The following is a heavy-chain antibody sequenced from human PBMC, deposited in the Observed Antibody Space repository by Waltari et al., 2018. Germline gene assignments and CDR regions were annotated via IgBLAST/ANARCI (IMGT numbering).Heavy chain of an antibody. Sequence: QLQLQESGPGLVKPSETLSLTCTVSGGSISSSSYYWGWIRQPPGKGLEWIGSIYYSGSNYYNPSLKSRVTISVDTSKNQFSLKLSSVTAADTAVYYCARDQDDSSGYPDYWGQGTLVTVSS. CDR1: GGSISSSSYY. J-gene: IGHJ4*02. D-gene: IGHD3-22*01. CDR2: IYYSGSN. V-gene: IGHV4-39*07. CDR3: ARDQDDSSGYPDY.